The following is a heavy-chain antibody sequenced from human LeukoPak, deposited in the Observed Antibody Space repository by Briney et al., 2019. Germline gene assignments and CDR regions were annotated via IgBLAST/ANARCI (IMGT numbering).Heavy chain of an antibody. Sequence: ASVKVSFKASGYTFNSYAINWVRQATGQGLEWMGWMTPHSGKTGYAQKFQGRVTITRNISISTAYLELSSLRSEDTAVYYCARDGLTGDSGGWFDPWGQGTLVTVSS. CDR1: GYTFNSYA. D-gene: IGHD7-27*01. V-gene: IGHV1-8*01. CDR2: MTPHSGKT. CDR3: ARDGLTGDSGGWFDP. J-gene: IGHJ5*02.